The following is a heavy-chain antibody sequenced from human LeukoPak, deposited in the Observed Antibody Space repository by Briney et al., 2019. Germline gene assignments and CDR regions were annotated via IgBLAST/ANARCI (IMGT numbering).Heavy chain of an antibody. CDR2: MNPNSGKT. D-gene: IGHD5-24*01. V-gene: IGHV1-8*01. CDR3: ARGLRWLQDC. J-gene: IGHJ4*02. Sequence: ASVKVSCTSSGYTFTSNDINWVRLAPRQGREWMGWMNPNSGKTGYAQKFHGRGTMTRNTSISTAYMELSSLRSEYTAVYLCARGLRWLQDCWGQGTLVSVS. CDR1: GYTFTSND.